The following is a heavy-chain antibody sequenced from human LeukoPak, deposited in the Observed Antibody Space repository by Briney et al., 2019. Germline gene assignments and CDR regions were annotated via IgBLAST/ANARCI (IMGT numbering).Heavy chain of an antibody. CDR3: ARTYEKMATMGAFHY. Sequence: SASVKVSCKASGYTFSGYYMQWVRQAPGQGPEWMGWINPKNGGINYAQKFQGRVTLTRDTSISTAYMELSGLRSDDTAVYYCARTYEKMATMGAFHYWGQGTLVTVSS. CDR1: GYTFSGYY. CDR2: INPKNGGI. J-gene: IGHJ4*02. V-gene: IGHV1-2*02. D-gene: IGHD5-24*01.